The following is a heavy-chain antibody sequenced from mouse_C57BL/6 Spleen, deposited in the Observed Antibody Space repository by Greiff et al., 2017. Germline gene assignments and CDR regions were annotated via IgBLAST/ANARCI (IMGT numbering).Heavy chain of an antibody. CDR1: GYNFTSYW. Sequence: QVQLQQPGAELVKPGASVKLSCKASGYNFTSYWMHWVKQRPGQGLEWIGMIHPNSGSTNYNEKFKSKATLTVDKSSSTAYMKLSSLTSEDSAVYYCARRGLRRKGYAMDYWGEGTSVTVSS. V-gene: IGHV1-64*01. CDR3: ARRGLRRKGYAMDY. CDR2: IHPNSGST. D-gene: IGHD2-4*01. J-gene: IGHJ4*01.